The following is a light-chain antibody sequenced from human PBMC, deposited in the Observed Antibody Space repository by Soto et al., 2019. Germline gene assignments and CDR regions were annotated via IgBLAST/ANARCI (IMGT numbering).Light chain of an antibody. J-gene: IGKJ1*01. Sequence: EIVLTQYPGTLSLSPGERSTLSCRSSQSVSSRYLAWYQQKPGQAPRFIIYGASTRATGIPARFSVSVSGTDGTITISSLKEEDGSVYYCQQYYSTPQTFCQGTKVDIK. CDR3: QQYYSTPQT. V-gene: IGKV3-20*01. CDR2: GAS. CDR1: QSVSSRY.